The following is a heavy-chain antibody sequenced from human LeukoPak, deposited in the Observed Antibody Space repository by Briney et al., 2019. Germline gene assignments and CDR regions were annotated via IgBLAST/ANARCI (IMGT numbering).Heavy chain of an antibody. CDR3: ATDTVTTTSFDY. D-gene: IGHD4-11*01. CDR2: FDPEDGET. J-gene: IGHJ4*02. CDR1: GYTLTELS. Sequence: ASVKVSCKVSGYTLTELSMHWVRQAPGKGLEWMGGFDPEDGETIYAQKFRGRVTMTGDTSTDTAYMELSSLRSEDTAVYYCATDTVTTTSFDYWGQGTLVTVSS. V-gene: IGHV1-24*01.